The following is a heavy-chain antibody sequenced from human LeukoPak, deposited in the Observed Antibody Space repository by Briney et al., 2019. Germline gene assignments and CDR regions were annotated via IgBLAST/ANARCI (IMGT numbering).Heavy chain of an antibody. CDR1: GGSISSYY. CDR2: IYYSGST. CDR3: ASGITGTDLDY. J-gene: IGHJ4*02. Sequence: PSETLSLTCTVSGGSISSYYWSWIRQPPGKGLEWIGYIYYSGSTNYNPSLKSRVTITVDTSKNQFSLKLSSVTAADTAVYYCASGITGTDLDYWGQGTLVTVSS. D-gene: IGHD1-7*01. V-gene: IGHV4-59*01.